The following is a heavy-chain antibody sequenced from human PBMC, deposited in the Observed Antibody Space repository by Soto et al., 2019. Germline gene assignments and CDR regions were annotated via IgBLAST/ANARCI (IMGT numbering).Heavy chain of an antibody. Sequence: QVQLVQSGAEVKKPGASVKVSCKDSGYTFTNYGISWVRQAPGQGLEWMGWIIAYNGDTNYAQKFQGRVTMTTDTSASTAYMELRSLRSDDTAMYYCARDSLSTETTAWLDPWGQGTLVTVSS. V-gene: IGHV1-18*04. CDR3: ARDSLSTETTAWLDP. CDR2: IIAYNGDT. J-gene: IGHJ5*02. D-gene: IGHD1-1*01. CDR1: GYTFTNYG.